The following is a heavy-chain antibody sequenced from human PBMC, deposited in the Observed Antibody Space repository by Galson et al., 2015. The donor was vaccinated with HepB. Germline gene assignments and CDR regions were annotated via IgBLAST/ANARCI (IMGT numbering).Heavy chain of an antibody. CDR2: ITNSGDTI. CDR1: GFTFGDYY. V-gene: IGHV3-11*01. Sequence: SLRLSCAASGFTFGDYYMNWIRQAPGKGLEWISYITNSGDTISYEDSVQARLTISRVNAKNSLFLQRNSLRAADTAVYYCVRHVYSRGGYTGNYGMDVWGQGTTVTVSS. D-gene: IGHD5-12*01. J-gene: IGHJ6*02. CDR3: VRHVYSRGGYTGNYGMDV.